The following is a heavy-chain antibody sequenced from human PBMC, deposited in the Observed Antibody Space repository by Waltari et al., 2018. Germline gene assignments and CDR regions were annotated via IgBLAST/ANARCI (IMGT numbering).Heavy chain of an antibody. Sequence: QLQLQESGPGLVKPSETLSLTCTVSGGSISSSSYYWGWLRQPPGKGLEWIGSIYYSGSTYYNPSLKSRVTISVDTSKNQFSLKLSSVTAADTAVYYCARGVAGTGGNWFDPWGQGTLVTVSS. CDR3: ARGVAGTGGNWFDP. CDR1: GGSISSSSYY. CDR2: IYYSGST. J-gene: IGHJ5*02. D-gene: IGHD6-19*01. V-gene: IGHV4-39*07.